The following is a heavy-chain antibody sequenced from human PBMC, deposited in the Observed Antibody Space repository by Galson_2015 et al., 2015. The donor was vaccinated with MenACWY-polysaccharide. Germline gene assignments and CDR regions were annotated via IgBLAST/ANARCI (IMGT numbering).Heavy chain of an antibody. CDR3: ARVAFSSLVRGKYYYMDV. Sequence: ETLSLTCTVYGGSFSGYYLSWIRQPPGKGLEWIGEINHSGDTNYNPSLKRRVTISVDTSKNQFSLKLSSVTAADTAVFYCARVAFSSLVRGKYYYMDVWGNGTTVTVSS. J-gene: IGHJ6*03. V-gene: IGHV4-34*01. D-gene: IGHD6-13*01. CDR1: GGSFSGYY. CDR2: INHSGDT.